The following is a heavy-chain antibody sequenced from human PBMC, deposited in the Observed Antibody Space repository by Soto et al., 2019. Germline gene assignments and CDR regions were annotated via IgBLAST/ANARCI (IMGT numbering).Heavy chain of an antibody. D-gene: IGHD4-17*01. J-gene: IGHJ4*02. CDR3: ARGLDYVGFDY. CDR2: IYYRGST. CDR1: GDSVSSGTYY. V-gene: IGHV4-61*01. Sequence: SVTLSLTCTVSGDSVSSGTYYWSWIRQPPGKGLEWIGYIYYRGSTEYNPSLKSRVTISIDTSKNQFSLKLSSVTAADTAVYYCARGLDYVGFDYWGQGALVTVSS.